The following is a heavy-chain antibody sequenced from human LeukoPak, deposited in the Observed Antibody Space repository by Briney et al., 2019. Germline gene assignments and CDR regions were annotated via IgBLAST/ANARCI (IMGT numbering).Heavy chain of an antibody. J-gene: IGHJ4*02. CDR3: AKGLGYCSGGSCSYSDY. Sequence: PGGSLRLSCAASGFTFSSYAMSWVRQAPGKGLEWVSAISGSGGSTYYADSVKGRFTISRDNSKNTLYLQMNSLRAEDTAVYYCAKGLGYCSGGSCSYSDYWGQGTLVTVSS. CDR2: ISGSGGST. D-gene: IGHD2-15*01. CDR1: GFTFSSYA. V-gene: IGHV3-23*01.